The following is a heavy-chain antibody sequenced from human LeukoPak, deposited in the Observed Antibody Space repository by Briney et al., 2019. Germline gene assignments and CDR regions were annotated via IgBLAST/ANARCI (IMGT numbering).Heavy chain of an antibody. Sequence: SDTLSLTCTVSGGPIRSYYWRWIRHPPGKALEWIGYNYYSGSTNQNTSLKSRVTISVDKSKNQCSLKLSSVTAADTAVYYCARLNAGGAFDIWGQGTMVTVSS. CDR1: GGPIRSYY. CDR2: NYYSGST. V-gene: IGHV4-59*08. J-gene: IGHJ3*02. CDR3: ARLNAGGAFDI. D-gene: IGHD6-25*01.